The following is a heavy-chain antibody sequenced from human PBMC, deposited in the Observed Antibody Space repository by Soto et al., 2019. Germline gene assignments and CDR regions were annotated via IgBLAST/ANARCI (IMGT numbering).Heavy chain of an antibody. D-gene: IGHD3-10*01. J-gene: IGHJ6*02. CDR2: IYYSGST. Sequence: PSETLSLTCTVSGGSISSSSYYWGWIRQPPGKGLEWIGSIYYSGSTYYNPSLKSRVTISVDTSKNQFSLKLSSVTAADTAVYYCAREGVYYGSGSANYYGMDVWGQGTTVTVSS. CDR3: AREGVYYGSGSANYYGMDV. CDR1: GGSISSSSYY. V-gene: IGHV4-39*07.